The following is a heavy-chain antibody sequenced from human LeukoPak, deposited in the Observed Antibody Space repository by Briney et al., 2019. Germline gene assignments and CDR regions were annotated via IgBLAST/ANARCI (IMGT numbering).Heavy chain of an antibody. V-gene: IGHV4-4*07. J-gene: IGHJ6*03. Sequence: SETLSLTCTVSGGSINSYYWSWIRQPAGKGLEWIGRINTSGSTKYNSSLKSRVTMSLDKSKNQFSLKLSSVTAADTAVYYCAREYCSGGSCYYYYYYMDVWGKGTTVTVSS. CDR1: GGSINSYY. D-gene: IGHD2-15*01. CDR2: INTSGST. CDR3: AREYCSGGSCYYYYYYMDV.